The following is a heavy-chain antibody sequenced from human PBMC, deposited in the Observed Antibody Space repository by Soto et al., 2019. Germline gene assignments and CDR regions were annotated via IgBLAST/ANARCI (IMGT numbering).Heavy chain of an antibody. CDR2: ISGSGGVT. V-gene: IGHV3-23*01. CDR3: ARRMFYGYNSFDY. Sequence: GGSLRLSCAASGFVFSNYVVTWVRQPPGRGLEWVAAISGSGGVTDYADSVRGRFTISRDNSKNTLYLQMNSLRVEDTAVYFCARRMFYGYNSFDYWGQGALVTVS. D-gene: IGHD5-18*01. CDR1: GFVFSNYV. J-gene: IGHJ4*02.